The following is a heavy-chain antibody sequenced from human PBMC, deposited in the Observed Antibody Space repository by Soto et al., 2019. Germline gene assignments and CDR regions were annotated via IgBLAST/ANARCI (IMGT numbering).Heavy chain of an antibody. CDR1: GFSLSTSGVG. Sequence: QITLKESGPTLVKPTQTLTLTCTFSGFSLSTSGVGVGWIRQPPGKALEWLGIIYWDDDKRYSTSLKSRLTIRKDRSKNQVVLTVTNMDPVDTATYYCARSGYYGSGSLDYWGQGTLVTVSS. D-gene: IGHD3-10*01. J-gene: IGHJ4*02. CDR3: ARSGYYGSGSLDY. CDR2: IYWDDDK. V-gene: IGHV2-5*02.